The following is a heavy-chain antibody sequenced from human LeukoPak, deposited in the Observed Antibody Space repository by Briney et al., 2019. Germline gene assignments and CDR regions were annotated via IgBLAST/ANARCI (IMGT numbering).Heavy chain of an antibody. CDR3: ARVRGCNVHNCLLGGWFDP. Sequence: SETLSLTCAIDGASLSAYHWTWIRQPPGKGLEWIGEIKPSGITNYNPSLKSRVTLSIDTSKNQFSLKVASVTAPDMAVYYCARVRGCNVHNCLLGGWFDPWGQGTLVTVSS. D-gene: IGHD1-20*01. J-gene: IGHJ5*02. CDR1: GASLSAYH. V-gene: IGHV4-34*01. CDR2: IKPSGIT.